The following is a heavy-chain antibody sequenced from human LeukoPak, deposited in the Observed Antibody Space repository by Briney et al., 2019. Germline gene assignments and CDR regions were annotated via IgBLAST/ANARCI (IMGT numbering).Heavy chain of an antibody. CDR3: AKDQVVPFDY. D-gene: IGHD2-2*01. CDR2: ISGSDTTT. V-gene: IGHV3-23*01. CDR1: GFTFSNSG. J-gene: IGHJ4*02. Sequence: GGSLRPSCAASGFTFSNSGMSWVRQAPGKGLEWVSYISGSDTTTHYADSVKGRFTISRDNSKNTLYLQMNSLRAEDTAVYFCAKDQVVPFDYWGQGTLVTVSS.